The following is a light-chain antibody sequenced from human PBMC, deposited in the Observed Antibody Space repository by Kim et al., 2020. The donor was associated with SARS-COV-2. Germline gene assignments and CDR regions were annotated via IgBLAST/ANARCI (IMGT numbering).Light chain of an antibody. V-gene: IGLV4-69*01. J-gene: IGLJ2*01. CDR2: LNSDGRH. CDR3: QTWGTGIV. Sequence: GASVKITCTLSSGHSTYAIAWHQQQAEKGPRYLMKLNSDGRHSKGDGIPDRFSGSSSGAERYLTISSLQSEDEADYYCQTWGTGIVFGGGTQLTVL. CDR1: SGHSTYA.